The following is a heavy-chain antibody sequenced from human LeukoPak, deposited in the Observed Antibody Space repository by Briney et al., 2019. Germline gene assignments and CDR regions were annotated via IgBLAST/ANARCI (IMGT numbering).Heavy chain of an antibody. D-gene: IGHD6-13*01. CDR2: IYHSGTI. J-gene: IGHJ4*02. V-gene: IGHV4-38-2*02. Sequence: PSETLSLTCTVSGYSISSGYYWGWIRQPPGKGLEWLASIYHSGTIYYNPSLKSRVTISVDTSKNQFALKLTSVTAADTAVYYCARGLGRQQLVSPFDYWGQGTLVTVSS. CDR1: GYSISSGYY. CDR3: ARGLGRQQLVSPFDY.